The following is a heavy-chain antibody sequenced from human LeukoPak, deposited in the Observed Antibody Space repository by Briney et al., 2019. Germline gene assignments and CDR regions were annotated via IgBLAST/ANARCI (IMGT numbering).Heavy chain of an antibody. J-gene: IGHJ3*02. Sequence: PETLSLTCVVYGGSFSGYYWNWIRQPPGKGLEWIGEINQSGSTTYNSSLKSRVTILLDRSKNHFSLKLSSVTAADTAVYYCARELERDDAFDIWGQGTMVTVSS. CDR2: INQSGST. D-gene: IGHD1-1*01. CDR1: GGSFSGYY. CDR3: ARELERDDAFDI. V-gene: IGHV4-34*01.